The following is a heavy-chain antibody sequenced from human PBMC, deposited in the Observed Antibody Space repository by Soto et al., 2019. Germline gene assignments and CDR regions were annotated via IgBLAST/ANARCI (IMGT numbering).Heavy chain of an antibody. V-gene: IGHV3-33*01. D-gene: IGHD2-15*01. CDR2: IWYDGSNK. Sequence: QVQLVESGGGVVQSGRSLRLSCAASGFTFSSYGMHWVRQAPGKGLEWVAVIWYDGSNKYYADSVKGRFTISRDNSKNTLYLQMNSLRAEDTAVYYCARDTKDIVVVVAATGLDAFDIWGQGTMVTVSS. CDR3: ARDTKDIVVVVAATGLDAFDI. CDR1: GFTFSSYG. J-gene: IGHJ3*02.